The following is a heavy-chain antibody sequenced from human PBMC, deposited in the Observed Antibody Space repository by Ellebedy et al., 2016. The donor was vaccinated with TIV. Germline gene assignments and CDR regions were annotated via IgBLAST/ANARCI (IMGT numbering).Heavy chain of an antibody. CDR2: IYSTGST. CDR3: ARTHIWGDYPNLDY. CDR1: GCSINTYY. D-gene: IGHD3-16*01. V-gene: IGHV4-59*01. J-gene: IGHJ4*02. Sequence: SETLSPTXPAPGCSINTYYWSWIRQPPGKGLEWFGYIYSTGSTTYNPSLKSRVSTSVDTSKNQFSLNLSSVTAADTAVYYCARTHIWGDYPNLDYWGQGTLVTVSS.